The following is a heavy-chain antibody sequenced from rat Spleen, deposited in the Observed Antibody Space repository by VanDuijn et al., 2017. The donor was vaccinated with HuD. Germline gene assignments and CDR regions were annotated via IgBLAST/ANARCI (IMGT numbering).Heavy chain of an antibody. D-gene: IGHD3-1*01. Sequence: QVQLKESGPGLVQPSQTLSLTCTVSGFSLASYNVHWVRQPTGKGLEWMGRMTYNGDTSYNSALISRLSISRDTSKNQVFLKMNSLQTDDTGTYYCSIHPRYWGQGVMVTVSS. CDR2: MTYNGDT. CDR3: SIHPRY. V-gene: IGHV2-63*01. J-gene: IGHJ2*01. CDR1: GFSLASYN.